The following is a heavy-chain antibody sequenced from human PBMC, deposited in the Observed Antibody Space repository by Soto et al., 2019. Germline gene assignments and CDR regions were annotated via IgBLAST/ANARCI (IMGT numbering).Heavy chain of an antibody. Sequence: SETLSLTCTVSGGSISSSSYYWGWIRQPPGKGLEWIGRGSTGSNPSLSSRVTFSIETSKNQFSLKLDSVTAADTAVYYCARPTRQWLGLRYYYGMDVWGQGTTVTVSS. V-gene: IGHV4-39*07. J-gene: IGHJ6*02. D-gene: IGHD6-19*01. CDR2: RGST. CDR1: GGSISSSSYY. CDR3: ARPTRQWLGLRYYYGMDV.